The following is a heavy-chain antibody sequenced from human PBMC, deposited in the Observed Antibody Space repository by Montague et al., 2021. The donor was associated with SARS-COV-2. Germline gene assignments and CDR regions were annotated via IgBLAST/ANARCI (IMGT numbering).Heavy chain of an antibody. CDR3: ARLIFSGACTWFDP. J-gene: IGHJ5*02. CDR2: IHYTGST. CDR1: GGSISSGSYF. Sequence: SETLSLTCTVSGGSISSGSYFWGWIRQPPGKGLEHIVSIHYTGSTYSTSLKSRVTMSTDTSKNQFFLALSSVTAADTAVYYCARLIFSGACTWFDPWGQGTLVTVSS. D-gene: IGHD3-9*01. V-gene: IGHV4-39*01.